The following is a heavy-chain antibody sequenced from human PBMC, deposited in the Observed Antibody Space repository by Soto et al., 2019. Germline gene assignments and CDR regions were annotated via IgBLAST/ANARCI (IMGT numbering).Heavy chain of an antibody. Sequence: GGSLRLSCAASGFTFNIYGMHWVRQAPDKGLEWVALISYDGSNQCYADSVKGRFTISRDNSKNTLFLQMNSLRADDTAVYYCAKDQASGQGSFDSWGQGTLVTGS. CDR3: AKDQASGQGSFDS. V-gene: IGHV3-30*18. CDR1: GFTFNIYG. J-gene: IGHJ4*02. CDR2: ISYDGSNQ.